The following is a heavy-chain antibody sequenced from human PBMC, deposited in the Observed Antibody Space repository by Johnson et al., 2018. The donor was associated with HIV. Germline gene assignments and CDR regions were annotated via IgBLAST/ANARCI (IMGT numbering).Heavy chain of an antibody. CDR2: IRYDGSNK. CDR3: AKDGYRAALDV. CDR1: GFTFSSYG. D-gene: IGHD5-24*01. J-gene: IGHJ3*01. Sequence: QVQLVESGGDLVQPGGSLKVSCAASGFTFSSYGMHWVRQAPGKGLEWVAFIRYDGSNKYYADSVKGRFTISRDNSKNTLYLQMSSLRPEDTAVHYCAKDGYRAALDVWGQGTMVTVST. V-gene: IGHV3-30*02.